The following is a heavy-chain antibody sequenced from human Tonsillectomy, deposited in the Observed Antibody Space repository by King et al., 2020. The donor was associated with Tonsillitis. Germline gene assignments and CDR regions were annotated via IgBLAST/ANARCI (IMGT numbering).Heavy chain of an antibody. Sequence: VQLVESGGGLVQPGGSLRLSCAASGFTFSSYSMNWVRQAPGKGLEWVSYISSSSSTSYYADSVKGRFTISRDNAKNSLYLQMNSLRAEDTAVYYCARGVNSSGYNRTPQDWNFELWGRGTLVTVSS. D-gene: IGHD3-22*01. CDR1: GFTFSSYS. CDR3: ARGVNSSGYNRTPQDWNFEL. CDR2: ISSSSSTS. V-gene: IGHV3-48*01. J-gene: IGHJ2*01.